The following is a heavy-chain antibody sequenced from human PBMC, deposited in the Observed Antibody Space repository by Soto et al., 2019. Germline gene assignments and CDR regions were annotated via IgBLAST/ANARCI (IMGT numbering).Heavy chain of an antibody. Sequence: PSETLSLTCTVSGGSISSSSYWGWIRQPPGKGLEWIGSIYSIGSTYYNPSLRSRVTISVDTSKNQFSLKLSSVTAADTAVYYCARGSSYGDYVGYFGPWGRGIQVT. CDR3: ARGSSYGDYVGYFGP. CDR2: IYSIGST. V-gene: IGHV4-39*07. D-gene: IGHD4-17*01. J-gene: IGHJ5*02. CDR1: GGSISSSSY.